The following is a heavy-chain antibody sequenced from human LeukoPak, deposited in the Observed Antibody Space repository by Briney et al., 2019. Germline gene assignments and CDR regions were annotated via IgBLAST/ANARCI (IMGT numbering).Heavy chain of an antibody. Sequence: GGPLRLSCAASGFTVSSNYMSWVRQAPGKGLEWVSVIYSGGSTYYADSVKGRFTISRDNSKNTLYLQMNSLRAEDTAVYYCARDQPRGILTGYYRGSDWGQGTLVTVSS. J-gene: IGHJ4*02. CDR3: ARDQPRGILTGYYRGSD. CDR1: GFTVSSNY. V-gene: IGHV3-53*01. D-gene: IGHD3-9*01. CDR2: IYSGGST.